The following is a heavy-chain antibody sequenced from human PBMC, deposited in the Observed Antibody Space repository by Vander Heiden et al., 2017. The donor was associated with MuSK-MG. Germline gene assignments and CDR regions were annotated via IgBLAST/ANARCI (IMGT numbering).Heavy chain of an antibody. D-gene: IGHD2-21*01. V-gene: IGHV2-70*01. J-gene: IGHJ6*03. CDR3: VRIVVVEYYYYINA. Sequence: QVTLRESGPSLVKPTQTLPLPCDLSGFSLPDTGMCVSWIRQSPGKALEWLGMIDWDGDTFYSPSLETRLTISKDSSKDQVVLRMTGMDPVDTATYYCVRIVVVEYYYYINAWGQGTPVTVSS. CDR2: IDWDGDT. CDR1: GFSLPDTGMC.